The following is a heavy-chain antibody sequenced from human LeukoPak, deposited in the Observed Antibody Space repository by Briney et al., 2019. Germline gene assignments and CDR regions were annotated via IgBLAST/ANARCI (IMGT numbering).Heavy chain of an antibody. CDR1: GGSISSYY. D-gene: IGHD3-3*01. V-gene: IGHV4-59*01. CDR3: ARLWSEGNWENWFDP. J-gene: IGHJ5*02. Sequence: SETLSLACTVSGGSISSYYWSWIRQPPGKGLEWIGYIYYSGNTNYNPSLKSRVSISVDTSKNQFSLKLSSVTAADTAVYYCARLWSEGNWENWFDPWGQGTLVTVSS. CDR2: IYYSGNT.